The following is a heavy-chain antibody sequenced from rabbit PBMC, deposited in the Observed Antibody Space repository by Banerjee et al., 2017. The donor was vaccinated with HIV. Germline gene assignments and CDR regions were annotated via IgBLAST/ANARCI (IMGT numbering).Heavy chain of an antibody. D-gene: IGHD8-1*01. CDR1: GFSFNNNYV. Sequence: QEQLEESGGDLVKPEGSLTLPCTASGFSFNNNYVMCWVRQAPGKELEWIACINTSSGNTGYASWANGRFTISRSTSLNTVDLKMTSLTAADTATYFCARGSTYYYYFNLWGPGTLVT. J-gene: IGHJ4*01. V-gene: IGHV1S43*01. CDR2: INTSSGNT. CDR3: ARGSTYYYYFNL.